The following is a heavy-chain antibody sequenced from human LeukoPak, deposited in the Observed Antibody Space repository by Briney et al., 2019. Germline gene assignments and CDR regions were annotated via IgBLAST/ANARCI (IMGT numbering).Heavy chain of an antibody. D-gene: IGHD2-21*02. CDR3: ARGLAYCGGDCYYYFDY. Sequence: GGSLRLSCAASGFTFSSYWMHWVRQAPGKGLVWVSRINSDGSSTSYADSVKGRFTISRDNAKNTLYLQMNSLRAEDTAVYYCARGLAYCGGDCYYYFDYWGQGTMVTVSS. J-gene: IGHJ4*02. CDR1: GFTFSSYW. V-gene: IGHV3-74*01. CDR2: INSDGSST.